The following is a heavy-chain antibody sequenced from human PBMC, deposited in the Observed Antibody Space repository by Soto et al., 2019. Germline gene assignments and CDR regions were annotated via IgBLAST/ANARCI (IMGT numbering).Heavy chain of an antibody. CDR3: VRDRHGDY. Sequence: EVQLVESGGGLVQPGGSLRLSCAGSGFTFSNYWMHWVRQAPGKGLEWVSRIDHDGPTDYADSVRGRFTISRDNAENTLYLQMNSLRPEDTAVYYCVRDRHGDYWGQGNLVTVSS. CDR2: IDHDGPT. CDR1: GFTFSNYW. V-gene: IGHV3-74*01. J-gene: IGHJ4*02.